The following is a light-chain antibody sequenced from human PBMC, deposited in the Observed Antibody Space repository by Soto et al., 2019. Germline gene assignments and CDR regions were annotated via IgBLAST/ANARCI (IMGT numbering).Light chain of an antibody. Sequence: DIQLTQSPSFLAASVGDRVTITCRASQGIASFLAWYQQKPGKAPKLLIYSATTLQTGVSSRFSGSRSGPEFTLTISSLQPDDFATYYCQHETFGQGTKVDIK. CDR2: SAT. V-gene: IGKV1-9*01. CDR3: QHET. CDR1: QGIASF. J-gene: IGKJ1*01.